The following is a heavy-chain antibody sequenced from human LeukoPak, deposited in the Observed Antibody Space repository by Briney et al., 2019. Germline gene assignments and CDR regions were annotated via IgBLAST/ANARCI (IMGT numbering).Heavy chain of an antibody. Sequence: SEILSLTCAVYGGSFSGYYWSWIRQPPGKGLEWIGEINHSGSTNYNPSLKSRVTISVDTSKNQFSLKLSSVTAADTAVYYCARGVWLRMGYYYGMDVWGQGTTVTVSS. J-gene: IGHJ6*02. CDR2: INHSGST. D-gene: IGHD5-12*01. CDR3: ARGVWLRMGYYYGMDV. CDR1: GGSFSGYY. V-gene: IGHV4-34*01.